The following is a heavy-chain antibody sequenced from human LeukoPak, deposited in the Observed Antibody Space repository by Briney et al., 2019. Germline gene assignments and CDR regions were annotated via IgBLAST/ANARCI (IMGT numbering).Heavy chain of an antibody. CDR3: ARRGTSSSWAHFDY. CDR2: IKQDGSEK. D-gene: IGHD6-13*01. Sequence: HSGGSLRLSCAVSGFTFSSYWMTWVRQAPGKWLEWVSMIKQDGSEKYYVDSVKGRFTISRDNARNSVYLQMNSLGAEDTAVYYCARRGTSSSWAHFDYWGQGTLVTVSS. J-gene: IGHJ4*02. V-gene: IGHV3-7*05. CDR1: GFTFSSYW.